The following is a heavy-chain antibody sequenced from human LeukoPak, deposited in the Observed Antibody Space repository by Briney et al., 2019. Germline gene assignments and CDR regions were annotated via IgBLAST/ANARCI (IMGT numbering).Heavy chain of an antibody. CDR2: IDPSDSYT. J-gene: IGHJ4*02. Sequence: GESLKISCKGSGYSFTSYWISWVRQVPGKGLEWMGRIDPSDSYTNYSPSFQGHVTISADKSISTAYLQWSSLKASDTAMYYCARQDVWGSYPPDYWGQGTLVTVSS. V-gene: IGHV5-10-1*01. CDR1: GYSFTSYW. CDR3: ARQDVWGSYPPDY. D-gene: IGHD3-16*01.